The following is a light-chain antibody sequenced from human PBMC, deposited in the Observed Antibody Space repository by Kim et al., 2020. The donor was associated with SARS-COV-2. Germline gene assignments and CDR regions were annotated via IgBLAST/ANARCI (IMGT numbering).Light chain of an antibody. V-gene: IGKV4-1*01. CDR2: WAS. J-gene: IGKJ3*01. CDR1: QSVLYSSNNKNY. Sequence: ATINCKSSQSVLYSSNNKNYLAWYQQKPGQPPKLLIYWASTRESGVPDRFSRSGSGTDFTLTISNLQAEDVAVYYCHQYYRAPRTFGPGTKVDIK. CDR3: HQYYRAPRT.